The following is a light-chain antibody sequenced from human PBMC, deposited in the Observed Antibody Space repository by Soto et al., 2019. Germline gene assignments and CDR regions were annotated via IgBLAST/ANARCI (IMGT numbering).Light chain of an antibody. J-gene: IGKJ1*01. CDR2: GAS. CDR3: QHYANSLWT. Sequence: EIVLTQSPDTLPLSPGERATLSCRASQGVNSNNLVWYQQKPGQAPRLLIYGASRRATGIPDRFSGSGSGTDFTLTITRLETEDFAGYYCQHYANSLWTFVQGTRLEI. V-gene: IGKV3-20*01. CDR1: QGVNSNN.